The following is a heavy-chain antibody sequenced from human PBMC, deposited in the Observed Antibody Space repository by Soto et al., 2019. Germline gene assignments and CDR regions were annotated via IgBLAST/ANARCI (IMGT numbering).Heavy chain of an antibody. J-gene: IGHJ6*02. CDR3: ARAAAIWFGELLYRNSYYYGMDV. V-gene: IGHV1-2*04. CDR2: INPNSGGT. D-gene: IGHD3-10*01. Sequence: ASVKVSCKASGYTFTGYYMHWVRQAPGQGLEWMGWINPNSGGTNYAQKFQGWVTMTRDTSISTAYMELSRLRSDDTAVYYCARAAAIWFGELLYRNSYYYGMDVWGQGTTVTVSS. CDR1: GYTFTGYY.